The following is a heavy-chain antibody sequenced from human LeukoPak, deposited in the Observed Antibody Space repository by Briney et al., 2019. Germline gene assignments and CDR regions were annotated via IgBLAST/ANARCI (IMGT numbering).Heavy chain of an antibody. V-gene: IGHV1-18*01. J-gene: IGHJ3*02. CDR1: GYTFANYG. Sequence: ASVKVSCKASGYTFANYGITWVRQAPGQGLKWMGWISAYHGITNYAQKLQGRVTMTTDTSTSTAYMELRSLRSDDTAVFYCARDLALYCSTTSCQDAFDIWGQGTMVTVSS. CDR3: ARDLALYCSTTSCQDAFDI. D-gene: IGHD2-2*01. CDR2: ISAYHGIT.